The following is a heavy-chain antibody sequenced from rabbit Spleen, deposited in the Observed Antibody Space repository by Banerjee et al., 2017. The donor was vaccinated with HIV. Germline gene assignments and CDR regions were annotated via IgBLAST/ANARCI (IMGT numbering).Heavy chain of an antibody. Sequence: QEQLVESVGGLVQPEGSLTLTCTASGFSFSSSYWMCWVRQAPGKGLEWIGCIDTGSGSTYYASWAKGRFTGSKTSSTTVTLQMPSLTAADTATYFCARDLTTAGKYQFDLWGPGTLVTVS. V-gene: IGHV1S45*01. CDR1: GFSFSSSYW. CDR2: IDTGSGST. J-gene: IGHJ4*01. D-gene: IGHD4-2*01. CDR3: ARDLTTAGKYQFDL.